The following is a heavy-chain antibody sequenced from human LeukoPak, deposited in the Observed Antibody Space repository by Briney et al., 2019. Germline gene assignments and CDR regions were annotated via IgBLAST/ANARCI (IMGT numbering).Heavy chain of an antibody. CDR1: GGSFSGYY. J-gene: IGHJ4*02. V-gene: IGHV4-34*01. Sequence: SETLSLTCAVYGGSFSGYYWSWIRQPPGKGLEGIGEINHSGSTNYNPSLKSRGTIEVDTSKNQFSLKLSSVTAADTAVYYCARGGDIVVVPAAIWGQGTLVTVSS. CDR2: INHSGST. CDR3: ARGGDIVVVPAAI. D-gene: IGHD2-2*01.